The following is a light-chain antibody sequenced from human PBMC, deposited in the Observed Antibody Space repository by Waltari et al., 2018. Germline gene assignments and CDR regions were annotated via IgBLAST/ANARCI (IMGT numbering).Light chain of an antibody. CDR3: QQCNSYLLT. J-gene: IGKJ4*01. CDR2: EAS. V-gene: IGKV1-5*03. Sequence: DLQMTQSPSTLSASVGDRVTITCRASQSIGSSLAWYQQKPGKAPKVVIYEASSLESGVPSRFSGSGSGTEFTLTISSLQPDDFATYYCQQCNSYLLTFGGGTKVVIK. CDR1: QSIGSS.